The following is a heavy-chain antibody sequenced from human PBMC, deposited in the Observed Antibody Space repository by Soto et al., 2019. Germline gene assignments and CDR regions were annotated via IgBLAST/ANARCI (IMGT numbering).Heavy chain of an antibody. CDR3: ARMGIAALKKRRHSYYYGIDV. J-gene: IGHJ6*02. CDR1: GYTFTSYD. Sequence: ASVKVSCKASGYTFTSYDINWVRQAAGQGLEWMGWMNPNSGNTGYAQKFQGRVTMTRNTSISTAYMELSSLRSEDTAVYYCARMGIAALKKRRHSYYYGIDVWGQGTTVTVSS. D-gene: IGHD6-13*01. V-gene: IGHV1-8*01. CDR2: MNPNSGNT.